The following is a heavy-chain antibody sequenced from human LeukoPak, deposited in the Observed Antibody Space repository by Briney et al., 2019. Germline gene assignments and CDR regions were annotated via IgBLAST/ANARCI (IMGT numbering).Heavy chain of an antibody. V-gene: IGHV3-23*01. D-gene: IGHD5-18*01. CDR3: AKVSGRIQIWPQPFGDGMDV. CDR1: GFTFNTEV. J-gene: IGHJ6*02. Sequence: GGSLRLSCAASGFTFNTEVMSWVRQAPGKGLECVSAISGSGGNTYYVDSVKGRFTISRDNSKNMLYLQMNSLRAEDTALYYCAKVSGRIQIWPQPFGDGMDVWGQGPRSPSP. CDR2: ISGSGGNT.